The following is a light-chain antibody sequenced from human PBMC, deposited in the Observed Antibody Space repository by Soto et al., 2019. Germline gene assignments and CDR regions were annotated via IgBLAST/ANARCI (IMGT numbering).Light chain of an antibody. CDR3: QQYRMSPNT. Sequence: IGMTQSPATPSLSPGGRATPSCRASQSISDTLAWYQQKPGQAPRLLIYSASARATGFPDRFSGSGSGTDFSLTIRGLKPEAFAVYYCQQYRMSPNTFGQG. CDR1: QSISDT. J-gene: IGKJ5*01. CDR2: SAS. V-gene: IGKV3-20*01.